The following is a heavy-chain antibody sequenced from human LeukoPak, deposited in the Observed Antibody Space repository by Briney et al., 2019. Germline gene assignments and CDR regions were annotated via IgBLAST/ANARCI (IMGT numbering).Heavy chain of an antibody. Sequence: PGGSLRLSCAASGFTFSNAWMSWVRQAPGKGLEWVGRIKSKTDGGTTDYAAPVKGRFTISRDDSKNTLYLQMNSLKTEDTAVYYCTTDVDTAMDTPLHWGQGTLVTVSS. D-gene: IGHD5-18*01. V-gene: IGHV3-15*01. CDR2: IKSKTDGGTT. CDR1: GFTFSNAW. CDR3: TTDVDTAMDTPLH. J-gene: IGHJ4*02.